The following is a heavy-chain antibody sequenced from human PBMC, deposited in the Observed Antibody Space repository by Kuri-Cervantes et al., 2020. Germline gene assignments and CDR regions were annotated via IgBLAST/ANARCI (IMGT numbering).Heavy chain of an antibody. CDR3: ASGGLQKDAFDI. J-gene: IGHJ3*02. Sequence: ASVKVSCKVSGYTLTELSMHWVRQAPGKGLEWMGGFDPEDGETIYAQKFQGRVTMTEDTSTDTAYMELSSLRSEDTAVYYCASGGLQKDAFDIWGQGTMVTVSS. CDR1: GYTLTELS. CDR2: FDPEDGET. D-gene: IGHD5-24*01. V-gene: IGHV1-24*01.